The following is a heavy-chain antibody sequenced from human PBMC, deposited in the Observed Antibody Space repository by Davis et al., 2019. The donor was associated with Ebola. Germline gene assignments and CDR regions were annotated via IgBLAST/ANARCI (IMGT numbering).Heavy chain of an antibody. Sequence: PGGSLRLSCAASGFTFSGSAMNWVRQASGKGLEWVGRIRSKANSYATAYAASVKGRFTISRDDSKNTAYLQMNSLKTEDTAVYYCTSASGSYDYWGQGTLVTVSS. J-gene: IGHJ4*02. CDR1: GFTFSGSA. V-gene: IGHV3-73*01. CDR3: TSASGSYDY. CDR2: IRSKANSYAT. D-gene: IGHD1-26*01.